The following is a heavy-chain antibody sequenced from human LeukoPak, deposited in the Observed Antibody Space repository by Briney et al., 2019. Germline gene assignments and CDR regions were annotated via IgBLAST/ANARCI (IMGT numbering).Heavy chain of an antibody. Sequence: SETLSLTCTVSGGSIRSYYWSWIRQPPGKGLEWIGYIFYSGSTNYNPSLKSRVTISVDTSKNQFSLKLSSVTAADTAVYYCARGQWLVHYWGQGTLVTVSS. J-gene: IGHJ4*02. CDR3: ARGQWLVHY. D-gene: IGHD6-19*01. CDR2: IFYSGST. V-gene: IGHV4-59*01. CDR1: GGSIRSYY.